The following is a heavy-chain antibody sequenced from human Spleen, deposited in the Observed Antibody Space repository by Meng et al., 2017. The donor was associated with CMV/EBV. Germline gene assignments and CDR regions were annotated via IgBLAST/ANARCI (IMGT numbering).Heavy chain of an antibody. CDR3: ATPKSGAAAGQFDY. V-gene: IGHV3-33*01. CDR1: GFIFTKYG. J-gene: IGHJ4*02. CDR2: IWYDGSNE. D-gene: IGHD6-13*01. Sequence: SGFIFTKYGMHWVRQARGKGLEWVALIWYDGSNESYAASVKGRFTISRDNSKNTLYLQMNSLRVEDTGVYYCATPKSGAAAGQFDYWGQGTLVTVSS.